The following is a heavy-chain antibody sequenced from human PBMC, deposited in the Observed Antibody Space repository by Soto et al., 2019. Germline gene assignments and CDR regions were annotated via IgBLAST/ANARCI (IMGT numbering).Heavy chain of an antibody. J-gene: IGHJ4*02. CDR1: GGSISSSSYY. CDR3: ARKYYYGSGMSPGFD. CDR2: IYYSGST. Sequence: SETLSLTCTVSGGSISSSSYYWGWIRQPPGKGLEWIGSIYYSGSTYYNPSLKSRVTISVDTSKNQFSLKLSSVTAADTAVYYCARKYYYGSGMSPGFDWGQGTLVTVSS. D-gene: IGHD3-10*01. V-gene: IGHV4-39*01.